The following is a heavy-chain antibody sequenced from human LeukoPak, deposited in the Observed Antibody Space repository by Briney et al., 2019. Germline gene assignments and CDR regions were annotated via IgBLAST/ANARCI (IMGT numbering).Heavy chain of an antibody. CDR1: GFTVSSNY. V-gene: IGHV3-66*01. CDR3: AREIPYYDILTGYWGTAFDI. J-gene: IGHJ3*02. Sequence: GGSLRLSCAASGFTVSSNYMSWVRQAPGKGLEWVSVIYSGGSTYYADSVKGRFTISRDNSKNTLYLQMNSLRAEDTAVYYCAREIPYYDILTGYWGTAFDIWGQGTMVTVSS. D-gene: IGHD3-9*01. CDR2: IYSGGST.